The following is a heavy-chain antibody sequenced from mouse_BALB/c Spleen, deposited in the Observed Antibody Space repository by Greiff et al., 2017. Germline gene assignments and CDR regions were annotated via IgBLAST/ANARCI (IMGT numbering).Heavy chain of an antibody. CDR3: ARCDRYDEGFAY. CDR1: GFTFSSFG. Sequence: EVMLVESGGGLVQPGGSRKLSCAASGFTFSSFGMHWVRQAPEKGLEWVAYISSGSSTIYYADTVKGRFTISRDNPKNTLFLQMTSLRSEDTAMYYCARCDRYDEGFAYWGQGTLVTVSA. J-gene: IGHJ3*01. V-gene: IGHV5-17*02. D-gene: IGHD2-14*01. CDR2: ISSGSSTI.